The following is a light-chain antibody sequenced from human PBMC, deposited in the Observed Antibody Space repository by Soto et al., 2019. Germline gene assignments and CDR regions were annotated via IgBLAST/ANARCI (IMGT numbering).Light chain of an antibody. CDR1: QSISSG. CDR3: QQYNSYLYT. V-gene: IGKV1-5*03. Sequence: DIQMTQSPSTLSASVGDRVTITCRASQSISSGLAWYQQKPGKAPKLLIYKASSLESGVPSRFSGSGSGTEFTLTISSLQPDDFATYDCQQYNSYLYTFGQGTKLEIK. J-gene: IGKJ2*01. CDR2: KAS.